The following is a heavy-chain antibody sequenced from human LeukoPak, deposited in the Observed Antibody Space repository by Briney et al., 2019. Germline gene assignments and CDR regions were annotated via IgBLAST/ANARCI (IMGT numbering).Heavy chain of an antibody. CDR1: RFTFSSYG. J-gene: IGHJ4*02. CDR2: IQYDGSNA. D-gene: IGHD3-22*01. Sequence: GSLRLSCAASRFTFSSYGMHWVRQAPGKGLEWVAYIQYDGSNAQYADSVKGRFSISRDSSKNILYLQMNSLRAEDTAVYYCARDSYYYDSSGYYYRTAFDYWGQGTLVTVSS. V-gene: IGHV3-30*02. CDR3: ARDSYYYDSSGYYYRTAFDY.